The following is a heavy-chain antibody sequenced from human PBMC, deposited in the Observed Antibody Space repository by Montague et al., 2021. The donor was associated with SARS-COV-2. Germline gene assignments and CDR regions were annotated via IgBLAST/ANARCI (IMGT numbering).Heavy chain of an antibody. Sequence: SETLSLTCSVSGGSFDSDNFFWVCIRQPPGKRLEWIVVISNGGRTFDNPSLKSRVTISVHTSRNQLSLNVKSVTAADTAVYYCARHRRYDVVTYYPDFWGQGILVTVSS. CDR1: GGSFDSDNFF. V-gene: IGHV4-39*01. CDR3: ARHRRYDVVTYYPDF. D-gene: IGHD3-9*01. J-gene: IGHJ4*02. CDR2: ISNGGRT.